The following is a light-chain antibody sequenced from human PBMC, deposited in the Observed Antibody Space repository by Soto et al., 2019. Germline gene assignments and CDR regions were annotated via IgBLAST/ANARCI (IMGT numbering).Light chain of an antibody. Sequence: QLVLTQSPSASASLGASVKLTCTLSSGHSSYAIAWHQQQPEKGPRYLMKVNSDGSHSKGDGIPDRFSGSSSGAERYLTIPTLQSEDGADFSCQPGGTALRVVLGGAPRLTVL. CDR2: VNSDGSH. J-gene: IGLJ7*01. V-gene: IGLV4-69*01. CDR3: QPGGTALRVV. CDR1: SGHSSYA.